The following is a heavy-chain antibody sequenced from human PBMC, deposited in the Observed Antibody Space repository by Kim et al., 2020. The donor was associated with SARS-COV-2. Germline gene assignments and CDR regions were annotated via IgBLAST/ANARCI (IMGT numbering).Heavy chain of an antibody. CDR2: ISSDGTT. CDR3: ARHLRGALIYFAD. CDR1: GGSIITSSYY. J-gene: IGHJ4*02. V-gene: IGHV4-39*01. D-gene: IGHD1-26*01. Sequence: SETLSLTCSVSGGSIITSSYYWAWVRQPSGQGLEWIGSISSDGTTYYNSSLRVRVTMDVDTSTNPFSLRATSVTAADAAVYYCARHLRGALIYFADWCQG.